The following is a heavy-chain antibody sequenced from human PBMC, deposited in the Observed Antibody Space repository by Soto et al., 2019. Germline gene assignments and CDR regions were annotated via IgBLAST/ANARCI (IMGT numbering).Heavy chain of an antibody. D-gene: IGHD5-18*01. J-gene: IGHJ4*02. CDR3: AKGVSQYTPLALFDY. Sequence: GGSLRLSCAASGFTFSNHGIQWVRQAPGKGLEWVSTISGSDGRTYSTDSVKGRFTISRDNSRNTAYLQMNSLRVEDTAVYYCAKGVSQYTPLALFDYWGRGTLVTVSS. CDR2: ISGSDGRT. CDR1: GFTFSNHG. V-gene: IGHV3-23*01.